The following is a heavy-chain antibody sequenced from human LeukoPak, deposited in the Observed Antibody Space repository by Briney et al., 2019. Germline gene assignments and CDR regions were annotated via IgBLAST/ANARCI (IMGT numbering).Heavy chain of an antibody. D-gene: IGHD1-1*01. Sequence: PSETLSLTCTVSGGSISSYYWSWIRQPAGKGLEWIGRIYTSGSTNYNPSLKSRVTMSVDTSKNQFSLKLSSVTAADTAVYYCAGEPESTAGNYFDNWGQGTLVTVSS. CDR2: IYTSGST. CDR1: GGSISSYY. CDR3: AGEPESTAGNYFDN. V-gene: IGHV4-4*07. J-gene: IGHJ4*02.